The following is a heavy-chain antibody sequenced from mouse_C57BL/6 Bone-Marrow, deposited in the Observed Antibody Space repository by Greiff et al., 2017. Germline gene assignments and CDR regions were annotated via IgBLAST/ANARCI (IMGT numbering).Heavy chain of an antibody. CDR3: ARWIYYGNWVFDY. Sequence: VQLQQSGAELARPGASVKLSCKASGYTFTSSGISWVKQRTGQGLEWIGEIYPRSGNTYYNEKLKGKATLTADKSSSTAYMELRSLTCEDSAVYFCARWIYYGNWVFDYWGQGTTLTVSS. V-gene: IGHV1-81*01. CDR2: IYPRSGNT. CDR1: GYTFTSSG. J-gene: IGHJ2*01. D-gene: IGHD2-1*01.